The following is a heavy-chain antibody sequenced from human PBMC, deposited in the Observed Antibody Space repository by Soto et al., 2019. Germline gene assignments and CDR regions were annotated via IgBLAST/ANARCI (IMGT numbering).Heavy chain of an antibody. Sequence: VQLVESGGGLVKPGGSLRLSCAASGFTFRSYSMNWVRQAPGKGLEWVSVISSSSSYIYHADPVKGRFTISRDDAENSLDLQTNSLRAEHTAVYYCARAKAAGGTRGALALWGQGTMVTVSS. D-gene: IGHD6-13*01. CDR3: ARAKAAGGTRGALAL. V-gene: IGHV3-21*01. J-gene: IGHJ3*01. CDR1: GFTFRSYS. CDR2: ISSSSSYI.